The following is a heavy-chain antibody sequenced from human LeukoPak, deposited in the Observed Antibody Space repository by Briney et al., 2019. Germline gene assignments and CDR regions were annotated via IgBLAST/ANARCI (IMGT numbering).Heavy chain of an antibody. CDR1: GGSISSYY. J-gene: IGHJ4*02. CDR3: ASGGASGWYYY. D-gene: IGHD6-19*01. CDR2: INYSGST. V-gene: IGHV4-59*01. Sequence: SETLSLTCTVSGGSISSYYWSWIRQPPGKGLEWIGYINYSGSTNYNPSLKSRVTISVDTSKNQFSLKLSSVTAADTAVYYCASGGASGWYYYWGQGTLVTVSS.